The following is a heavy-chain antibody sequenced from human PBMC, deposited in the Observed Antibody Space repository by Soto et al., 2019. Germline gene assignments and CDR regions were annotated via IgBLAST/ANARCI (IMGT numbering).Heavy chain of an antibody. CDR1: GFTVGSNY. Sequence: GGSLRLSCAASGFTVGSNYMSWVRQAPGKGLEWVSVIYSEGTPYYADSVKGRFTISRENSNNTLYLHMDNLRAEDTAVYYCARSTYYDILTGSYYYYAMDVWGQGTTVTVSS. J-gene: IGHJ6*02. V-gene: IGHV3-53*01. D-gene: IGHD3-9*01. CDR2: IYSEGTP. CDR3: ARSTYYDILTGSYYYYAMDV.